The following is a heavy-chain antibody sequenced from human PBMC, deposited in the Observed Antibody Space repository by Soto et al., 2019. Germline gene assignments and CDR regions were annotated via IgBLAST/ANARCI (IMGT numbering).Heavy chain of an antibody. CDR2: MNPNSGNT. Sequence: ASVKVSCKXSGYTFTSYDINWVRQATGQGLEWMGWMNPNSGNTGYAQKFQGRVTMTRNTSISTAYMELSSLRSEDTAVYYCAREGSYSSSSHYYYYGMDVWGQGTTVTVSS. D-gene: IGHD6-6*01. V-gene: IGHV1-8*01. CDR1: GYTFTSYD. J-gene: IGHJ6*02. CDR3: AREGSYSSSSHYYYYGMDV.